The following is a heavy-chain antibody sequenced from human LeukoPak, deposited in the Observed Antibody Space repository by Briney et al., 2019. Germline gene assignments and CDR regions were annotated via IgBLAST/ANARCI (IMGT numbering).Heavy chain of an antibody. D-gene: IGHD3-10*01. CDR2: INQDDSQI. V-gene: IGHV3-7*01. Sequence: PGGSLRLSCAASGFTFNKYWLTWVRQAPGKGLEWVANINQDDSQIYYLESVEGRFTITRDNAKNSLYLQMNSLRAEDTAVYYCAGGYYYSGTYYLSFFDYWGQGTLVTVSS. CDR3: AGGYYYSGTYYLSFFDY. CDR1: GFTFNKYW. J-gene: IGHJ4*02.